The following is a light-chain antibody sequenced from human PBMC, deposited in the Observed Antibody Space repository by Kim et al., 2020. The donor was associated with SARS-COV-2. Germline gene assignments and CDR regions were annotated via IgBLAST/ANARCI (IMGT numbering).Light chain of an antibody. Sequence: PGQTASVTCSGDKLGDKYACWYQQKPGQSPVLVIYQDTKRPSGIPERFSGSNSGNTATLTISGTQAMDEADYYCQAWDSSTANWVFGGGTKLTVL. CDR2: QDT. J-gene: IGLJ3*02. V-gene: IGLV3-1*01. CDR3: QAWDSSTANWV. CDR1: KLGDKY.